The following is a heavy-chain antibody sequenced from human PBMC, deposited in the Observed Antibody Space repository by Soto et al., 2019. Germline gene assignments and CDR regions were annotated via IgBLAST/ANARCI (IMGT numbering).Heavy chain of an antibody. CDR2: ITPFNGNT. CDR3: ARGGLIQLYGSHYYYGMDV. V-gene: IGHV1-45*02. D-gene: IGHD5-18*01. CDR1: GYTFTYRY. J-gene: IGHJ6*02. Sequence: ASVKVSCTASGYTFTYRYLHWVRQAPGQALEWMGWITPFNGNTNYEQKFQDGVTITRDRSMSTAYMELSSLRSEDTAVYYCARGGLIQLYGSHYYYGMDVWGQGTTVTSP.